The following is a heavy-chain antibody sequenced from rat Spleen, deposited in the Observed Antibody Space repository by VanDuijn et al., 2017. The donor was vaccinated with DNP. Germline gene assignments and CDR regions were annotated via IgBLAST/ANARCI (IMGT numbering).Heavy chain of an antibody. CDR2: ISYDGSRT. CDR3: ARLPLTGSPFDY. Sequence: EVQLVESGGGLVQPGRSLKLSCAASGFTFSDYAMAWVRQAPKKGLEWVATISYDGSRTYYRDSVKGRFTISRDNAKSTLYLQMDSLRSEDTATYYCARLPLTGSPFDYWGQGVMVTVSS. V-gene: IGHV5-17*01. CDR1: GFTFSDYA. J-gene: IGHJ2*01. D-gene: IGHD5-1*01.